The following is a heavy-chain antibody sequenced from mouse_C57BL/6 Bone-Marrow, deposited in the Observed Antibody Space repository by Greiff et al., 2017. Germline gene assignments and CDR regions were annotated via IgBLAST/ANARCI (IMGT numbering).Heavy chain of an antibody. CDR3: ARPYYSNYWYFYG. V-gene: IGHV1-55*01. D-gene: IGHD2-5*01. CDR1: GYTFTSYW. Sequence: VQLQQPGAELVKPGASVKMSCKASGYTFTSYWITWVKQRPGQGLEWIGDLYPGSGSTNYNEKFKSKATLTIDTSSSTAYMQLSSLTSEDSAVYYCARPYYSNYWYFYGWGTGTTVTVSS. CDR2: LYPGSGST. J-gene: IGHJ1*03.